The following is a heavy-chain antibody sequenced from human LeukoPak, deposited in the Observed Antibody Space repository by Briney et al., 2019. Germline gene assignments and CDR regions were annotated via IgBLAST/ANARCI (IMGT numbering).Heavy chain of an antibody. V-gene: IGHV1-2*06. D-gene: IGHD2-2*01. J-gene: IGHJ4*02. CDR3: ARDYCSSTSCLFDY. CDR1: GYTFTGYH. CDR2: INPNSGDT. Sequence: ASVKVSCKASGYTFTGYHMHWVRQAPGQGLEWVGRINPNSGDTNYAQKFQGRVAMTRDTSIATAFMDLTRLRSGDTAVYYCARDYCSSTSCLFDYWGQGTLVTVSS.